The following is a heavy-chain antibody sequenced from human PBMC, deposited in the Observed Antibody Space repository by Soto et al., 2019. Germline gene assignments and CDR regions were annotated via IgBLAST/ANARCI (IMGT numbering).Heavy chain of an antibody. V-gene: IGHV1-8*01. Sequence: QVQLMQSGAEVKKPGASVKVSCKASGYTFTTYDINWVRQAPGQGLEWMGWRNPNRTNTGYAEKFQGRVTMTRDTSISTAYMELSSLRYDDTAVYYCMRGGFLSHDHVISAPATLGFDPWGQGTLVTVSS. CDR2: RNPNRTNT. D-gene: IGHD2-2*01. J-gene: IGHJ5*02. CDR3: MRGGFLSHDHVISAPATLGFDP. CDR1: GYTFTTYD.